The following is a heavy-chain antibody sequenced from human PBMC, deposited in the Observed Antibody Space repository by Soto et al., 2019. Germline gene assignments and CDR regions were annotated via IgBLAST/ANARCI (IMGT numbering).Heavy chain of an antibody. Sequence: GGSLRLSCAASGFTFSSYAMSWVRQAPGKGLEWVSAISGSGGSTYYADSVKGRFTISRDNSKNTLYLQMNSLRAEDTTVYYCAKPPSNRRVSEYFQHWGQGTLVTVSS. D-gene: IGHD4-4*01. J-gene: IGHJ1*01. CDR3: AKPPSNRRVSEYFQH. CDR2: ISGSGGST. V-gene: IGHV3-23*01. CDR1: GFTFSSYA.